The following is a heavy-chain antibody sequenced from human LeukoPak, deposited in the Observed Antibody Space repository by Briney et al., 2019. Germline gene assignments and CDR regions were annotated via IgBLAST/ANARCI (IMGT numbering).Heavy chain of an antibody. D-gene: IGHD2-2*01. Sequence: GGSLRLSCAASGFTFSSYAMGWVRQAPGTGLEWVSVINENGGSTYYADSVKGRFTLSRDNSRSALYLQMNSLRADDTAIYYCAKDSSTKSGDYDYFDNWGQGTLVTVSS. CDR1: GFTFSSYA. V-gene: IGHV3-23*01. CDR2: INENGGST. J-gene: IGHJ4*02. CDR3: AKDSSTKSGDYDYFDN.